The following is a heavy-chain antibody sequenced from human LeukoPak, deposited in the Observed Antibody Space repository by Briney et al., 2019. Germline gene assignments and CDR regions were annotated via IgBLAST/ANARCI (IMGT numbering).Heavy chain of an antibody. Sequence: MTSETLSLTCAVSGYSISSGYYWGWIRQPPGKGLEWIGSIYHSGSTYCNPSLKSRVTISVDTSKNQFSLKLSSVTAADTAVYYCARGPYLWFGELLYWGQGTLVTVSS. V-gene: IGHV4-38-2*01. J-gene: IGHJ4*02. D-gene: IGHD3-10*01. CDR3: ARGPYLWFGELLY. CDR2: IYHSGST. CDR1: GYSISSGYY.